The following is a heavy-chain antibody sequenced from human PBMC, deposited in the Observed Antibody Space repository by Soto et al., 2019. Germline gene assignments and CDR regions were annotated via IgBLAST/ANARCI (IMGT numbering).Heavy chain of an antibody. V-gene: IGHV4-30-2*05. CDR2: IYHSGST. J-gene: IGHJ4*02. CDR3: ARDLVPGGQFDY. CDR1: GGSISGYGYS. Sequence: SETLSLTCAVSGGSISGYGYSWSRLRQRPAKGLEWLGDIYHSGSTSYNPHFKRRVTIAGATSKNQFSLKLSSVTAADTAVYYGARDLVPGGQFDYWGQGTLVTVSS.